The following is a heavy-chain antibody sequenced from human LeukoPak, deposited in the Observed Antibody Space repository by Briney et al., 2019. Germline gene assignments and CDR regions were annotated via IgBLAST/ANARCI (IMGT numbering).Heavy chain of an antibody. V-gene: IGHV3-21*01. CDR3: ARDLSGYGYFDY. Sequence: PGGSLRLSCAASGFTFSSYSMTWVRQAPGKGLEWVSSISSSSSYIYYADSVKGRFTISRDNAKNSLYLQMNSLRAEDTAVYYCARDLSGYGYFDYWGQGTLVTVSS. CDR1: GFTFSSYS. J-gene: IGHJ4*02. CDR2: ISSSSSYI. D-gene: IGHD3-22*01.